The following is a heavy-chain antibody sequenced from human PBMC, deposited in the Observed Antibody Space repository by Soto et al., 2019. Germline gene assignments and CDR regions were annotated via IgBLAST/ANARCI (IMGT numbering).Heavy chain of an antibody. CDR3: ARGTVVVPAARNWFDP. CDR1: GGSISSGGYY. D-gene: IGHD2-2*01. V-gene: IGHV4-31*03. Sequence: QVQLQESGPGLVKPSQTLSLTCTVSGGSISSGGYYWSWIRQHPGKGLEWIGYIYYSGSTYYNPSLKSRVTISVDTSKNQFSLKLSSVTAADTAMYYCARGTVVVPAARNWFDPWGQGTLVTVSS. CDR2: IYYSGST. J-gene: IGHJ5*02.